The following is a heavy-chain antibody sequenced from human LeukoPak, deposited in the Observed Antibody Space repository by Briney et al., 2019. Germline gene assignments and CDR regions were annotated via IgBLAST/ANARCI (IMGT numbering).Heavy chain of an antibody. CDR3: ASYCSSTSCHGFQH. J-gene: IGHJ1*01. Sequence: PSETLSLTCTVSGGSISSYYWGWIRQPPGKGLEWIGYIYYSGSTNYNPSLKSRVTISVDTSKNQFSLKLSSVTAADTAVYYCASYCSSTSCHGFQHWGQGTLVTVSS. V-gene: IGHV4-59*01. D-gene: IGHD2-2*01. CDR1: GGSISSYY. CDR2: IYYSGST.